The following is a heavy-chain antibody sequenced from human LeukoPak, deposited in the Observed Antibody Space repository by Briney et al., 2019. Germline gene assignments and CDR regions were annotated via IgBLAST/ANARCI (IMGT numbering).Heavy chain of an antibody. J-gene: IGHJ4*02. CDR2: IYHSGST. V-gene: IGHV4-59*12. CDR3: ARVGASGEIDY. Sequence: PSETLSLTCTVSGGSISSYYWSWIRQPAGKGLEWIGYIYHSGSTYYNPSLKSRVTISVDRSKNQFSLKLSSVTAADTAVYYCARVGASGEIDYWGQGTLVTVSS. D-gene: IGHD3-10*01. CDR1: GGSISSYY.